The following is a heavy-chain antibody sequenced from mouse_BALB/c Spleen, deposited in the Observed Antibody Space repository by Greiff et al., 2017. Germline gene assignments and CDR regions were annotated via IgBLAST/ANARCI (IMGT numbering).Heavy chain of an antibody. D-gene: IGHD2-3*01. CDR1: GFNIKDTY. CDR3: ASRGGYYDAMDY. Sequence: EVQRVESGAELVKPGASVKLSCTASGFNIKDTYMHWVKQRPEQGLEWIGRIDPANGNTKYDPKFQGKATITADTSSNTAYLQLSSLTSEDTAVYYCASRGGYYDAMDYWGQGTSVTVSS. V-gene: IGHV14-3*02. CDR2: IDPANGNT. J-gene: IGHJ4*01.